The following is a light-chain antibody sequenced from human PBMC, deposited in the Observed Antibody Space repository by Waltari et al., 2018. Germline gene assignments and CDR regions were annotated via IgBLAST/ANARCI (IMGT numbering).Light chain of an antibody. J-gene: IGKJ4*01. Sequence: EIVLAQSPGTLSLSPGERATLSCRASQSVSSSYFAWYQQKPGQAPRLLIYGASSRATGIPDRFSGSGSGTDFTLTISRLEPEDFAVYYCQQYASSLLTFGGGTKVEIK. CDR1: QSVSSSY. V-gene: IGKV3-20*01. CDR2: GAS. CDR3: QQYASSLLT.